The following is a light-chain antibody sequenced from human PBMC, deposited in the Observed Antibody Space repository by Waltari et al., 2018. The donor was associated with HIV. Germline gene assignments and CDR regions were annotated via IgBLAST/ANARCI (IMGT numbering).Light chain of an antibody. CDR2: DVS. CDR3: SSYTANSRI. J-gene: IGLJ2*01. Sequence: QSALTQPASVSGSLGQSITISCTGTSSDVRGPNSVSWYQQHPGKAPKLLISDVSNRPSGVSNRFSGSKSGNTASLTISGLQAEDEADYYCSSYTANSRIFGGGTRLTVL. V-gene: IGLV2-14*03. CDR1: SSDVRGPNS.